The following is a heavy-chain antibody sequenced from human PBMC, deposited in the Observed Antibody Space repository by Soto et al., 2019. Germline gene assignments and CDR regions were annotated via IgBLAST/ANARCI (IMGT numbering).Heavy chain of an antibody. V-gene: IGHV4-4*02. CDR3: ATLSAYCSGGSCYQMIDAFDI. J-gene: IGHJ3*02. CDR1: GGSISSSNW. CDR2: IYHSGST. D-gene: IGHD2-15*01. Sequence: SETLSLTCAVSGGSISSSNWWSWVRQPPGKGLEWIGEIYHSGSTNYNPSLKRRDTKSVDKSKNQFTLKLSSMTAADTDVYYCATLSAYCSGGSCYQMIDAFDIWGQGTMVTVSS.